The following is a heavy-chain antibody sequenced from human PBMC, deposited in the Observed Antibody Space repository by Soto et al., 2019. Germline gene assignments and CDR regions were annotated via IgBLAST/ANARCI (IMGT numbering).Heavy chain of an antibody. CDR1: GYTFANYL. V-gene: IGHV5-51*01. J-gene: IGHJ1*01. Sequence: GAYLKISCASSGYTFANYLIGWVRQVPGKGLEWVAIIYPSDSRTIYSPYFQGQVTISADKSISTAYLQWISLKASATAIYYCSKFKYSTSVRYLQHWGQGTPVTVSS. CDR3: SKFKYSTSVRYLQH. D-gene: IGHD6-6*01. CDR2: IYPSDSRT.